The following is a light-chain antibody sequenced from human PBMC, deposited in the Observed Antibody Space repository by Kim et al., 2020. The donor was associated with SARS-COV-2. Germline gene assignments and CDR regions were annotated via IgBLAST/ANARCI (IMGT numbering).Light chain of an antibody. Sequence: GQSITNSCTGTNSDVGGYNYVSWYQQHPDKAPKLMIYDVSKRPSGVSNRFSGSKSGNTASLTISGLQAEDEADYYCSSYTTSSTLVFGGGTQLTVL. CDR3: SSYTTSSTLV. V-gene: IGLV2-14*03. CDR1: NSDVGGYNY. J-gene: IGLJ3*02. CDR2: DVS.